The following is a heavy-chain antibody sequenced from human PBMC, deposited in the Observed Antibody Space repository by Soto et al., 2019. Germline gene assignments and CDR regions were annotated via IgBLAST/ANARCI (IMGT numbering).Heavy chain of an antibody. CDR1: GFTFSSYA. J-gene: IGHJ4*02. CDR3: AKGTAYYYGSGTYFDIDY. D-gene: IGHD3-10*01. CDR2: ISGSGGST. V-gene: IGHV3-23*01. Sequence: GGSLRLSCAASGFTFSSYAMSWVRQAPGKGLEWVSAISGSGGSTYYADSVKGRFTISRDNSKNTLYLQMNSLRAEDTAVYCCAKGTAYYYGSGTYFDIDYWGQGTLVTVSS.